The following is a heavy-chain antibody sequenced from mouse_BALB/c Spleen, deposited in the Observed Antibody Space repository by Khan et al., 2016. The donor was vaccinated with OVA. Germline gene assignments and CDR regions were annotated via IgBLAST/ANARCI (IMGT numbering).Heavy chain of an antibody. D-gene: IGHD2-1*01. J-gene: IGHJ4*01. CDR3: TRGEGYYGNPYAIDF. V-gene: IGHV5-6-4*01. Sequence: EVELVESGGGLVKPGGSLKLSCAASGFTFSSYTMSWVRQTPEKRLEWVATISSGGTYTYYVDSVEGRFTLSRDNAKNTLYLEMTSPKSEDTAIYYCTRGEGYYGNPYAIDFWGQGTSVTVSS. CDR2: ISSGGTYT. CDR1: GFTFSSYT.